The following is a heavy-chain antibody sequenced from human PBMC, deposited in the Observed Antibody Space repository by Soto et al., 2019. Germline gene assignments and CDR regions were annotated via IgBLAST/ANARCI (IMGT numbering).Heavy chain of an antibody. Sequence: PGGSLRLSCAASGFTFSSNYMSWVRQAPGKGLEWVSVIYSGGSTYYADSVKGRFTISRDNSKNTLYLQMNSLRAEDTAVYYCARVSTYGDSTRVFDYWGQGTLVTVSS. CDR1: GFTFSSNY. J-gene: IGHJ4*02. CDR3: ARVSTYGDSTRVFDY. V-gene: IGHV3-53*01. CDR2: IYSGGST. D-gene: IGHD4-17*01.